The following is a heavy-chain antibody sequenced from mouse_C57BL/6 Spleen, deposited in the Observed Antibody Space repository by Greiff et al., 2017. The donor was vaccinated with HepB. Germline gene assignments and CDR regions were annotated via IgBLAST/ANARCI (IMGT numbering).Heavy chain of an antibody. CDR1: GFNIKDDY. J-gene: IGHJ3*01. CDR2: IDPENGDT. D-gene: IGHD3-2*01. Sequence: EVKLVESGAELVRPGASVKLSCTASGFNIKDDYMHWVKQRPEQGLEWIGWIDPENGDTEYASKFQGKATITAGTSSNTAYLQLSSLTSEDTAVYYWTGLRQIAYWGQGTLVTVSA. V-gene: IGHV14-4*01. CDR3: TGLRQIAY.